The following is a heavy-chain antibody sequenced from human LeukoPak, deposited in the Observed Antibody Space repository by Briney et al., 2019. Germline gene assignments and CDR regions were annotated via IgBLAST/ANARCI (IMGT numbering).Heavy chain of an antibody. CDR2: ISYDGSNK. V-gene: IGHV3-30-3*01. J-gene: IGHJ6*02. D-gene: IGHD1-26*01. Sequence: PGRSLRLSCAASGFTFSSYAKHWVPQAPGKGREWVAVISYDGSNKYYADSVKGRFTISRDNSKNTLYLQMNSLRAEDTAVYYCARAKWELLDYGMDVWGQGTTVTVSS. CDR3: ARAKWELLDYGMDV. CDR1: GFTFSSYA.